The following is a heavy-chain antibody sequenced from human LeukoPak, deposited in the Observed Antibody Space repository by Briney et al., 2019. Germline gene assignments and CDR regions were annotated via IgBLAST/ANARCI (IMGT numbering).Heavy chain of an antibody. J-gene: IGHJ4*02. D-gene: IGHD3-22*01. V-gene: IGHV3-20*04. CDR2: INWNGGST. CDR1: GFTFDDYG. Sequence: GGSLRLSCAASGFTFDDYGMSWVRQAPGKGLEWVSGINWNGGSTGYADSVKGRFTISRDNAKNSLYLQMNTLRAEDTAVYYCARDVYDSSGYYAIDYWGQGTLVTVSS. CDR3: ARDVYDSSGYYAIDY.